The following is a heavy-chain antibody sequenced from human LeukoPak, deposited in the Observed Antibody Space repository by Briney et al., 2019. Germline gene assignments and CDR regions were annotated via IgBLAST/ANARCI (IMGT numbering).Heavy chain of an antibody. CDR3: AKDLKAVLFAYFDY. CDR2: VPGSGSST. CDR1: GFTFSNYA. J-gene: IGHJ4*02. D-gene: IGHD3-16*01. Sequence: QSGGSLRLSCAASGFTFSNYAMSWVRQAPGKGLEWVSTVPGSGSSTSYADSVQGRFTISRDNSKNTLYLQMNSLRAEDTAVYYCAKDLKAVLFAYFDYWGQGALVTVSS. V-gene: IGHV3-23*01.